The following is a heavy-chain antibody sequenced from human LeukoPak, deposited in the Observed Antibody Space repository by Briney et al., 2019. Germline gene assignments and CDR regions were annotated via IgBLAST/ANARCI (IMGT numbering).Heavy chain of an antibody. J-gene: IGHJ6*04. Sequence: ASVNVSFKASGYTFTIYGISWVRQAPGQGLEWMGWISTYNGDTNYAQKFQGRVTMTTDTSTSTAYMELRSLRSDDTAVYYCARDSFRTGIAAPGPVWGKGTTVTVSS. V-gene: IGHV1-18*01. CDR2: ISTYNGDT. CDR3: ARDSFRTGIAAPGPV. D-gene: IGHD6-13*01. CDR1: GYTFTIYG.